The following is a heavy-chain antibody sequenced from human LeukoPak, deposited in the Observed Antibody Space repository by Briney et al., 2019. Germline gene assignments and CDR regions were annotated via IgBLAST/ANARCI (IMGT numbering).Heavy chain of an antibody. CDR1: GYSFTSYW. Sequence: GESLKISCKGSGYSFTSYWIGWVRQMPGKGLEWMGIIYPGDSDTRYSPSFQGQVIISADKSISTAYLQWSSLKASDTAMYYCARRVVTPNYYYYMDVWGKGTTVTVSS. CDR3: ARRVVTPNYYYYMDV. J-gene: IGHJ6*03. CDR2: IYPGDSDT. V-gene: IGHV5-51*01. D-gene: IGHD4-23*01.